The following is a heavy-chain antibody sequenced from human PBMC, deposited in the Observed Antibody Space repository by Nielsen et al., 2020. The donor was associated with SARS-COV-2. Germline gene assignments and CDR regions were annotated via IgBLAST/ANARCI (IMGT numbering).Heavy chain of an antibody. CDR3: ARDRQQQLLSPNYYYYGMDV. CDR2: ISYDGSNK. D-gene: IGHD6-13*01. V-gene: IGHV3-30*04. J-gene: IGHJ6*02. CDR1: GFTFSSYA. Sequence: GESLKISCASSGFTFSSYAMHWVRQAPGKGLEWVAVISYDGSNKYYADSVKGRFTISRDNSKNTLYLQMNSLRAEDTAVYYCARDRQQQLLSPNYYYYGMDVWGQGTKVTVSS.